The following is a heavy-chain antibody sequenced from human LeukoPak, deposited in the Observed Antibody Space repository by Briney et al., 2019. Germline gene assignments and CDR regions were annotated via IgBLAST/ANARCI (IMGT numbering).Heavy chain of an antibody. J-gene: IGHJ4*02. V-gene: IGHV3-23*01. CDR3: ARDERLLSFLK. Sequence: GGSLRLSCAASGFTFNNYAMSWVRQAPGKGLEWVSTISGRTDTTHSAESVKGRFTVSRDNSKNTLYLQMNYLRAEDTAVYYCARDERLLSFLKWGQGTLVTVSS. CDR2: ISGRTDTT. CDR1: GFTFNNYA. D-gene: IGHD3-3*01.